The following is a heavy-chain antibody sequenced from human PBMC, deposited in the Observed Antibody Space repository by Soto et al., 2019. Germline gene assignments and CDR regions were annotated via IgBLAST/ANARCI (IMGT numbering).Heavy chain of an antibody. V-gene: IGHV4-30-4*01. CDR2: IYYSGST. Sequence: PSETLSLTCTVSGGSISSGDYYWSWIRQPPGKGLEWIGYIYYSGSTYYNPSLKSRVTISVDTSKNQFSLKLSSVTAADTAVYNWAKVGGVGATTIDYWGQGTLVTVSS. CDR1: GGSISSGDYY. J-gene: IGHJ4*02. D-gene: IGHD3-10*01. CDR3: AKVGGVGATTIDY.